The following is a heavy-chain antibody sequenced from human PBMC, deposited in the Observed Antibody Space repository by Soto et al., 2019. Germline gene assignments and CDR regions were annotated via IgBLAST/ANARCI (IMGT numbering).Heavy chain of an antibody. CDR3: ARFGVPGSYYYYYYMDV. J-gene: IGHJ6*03. V-gene: IGHV3-23*01. CDR1: GFTFSSYA. CDR2: ISGSGGST. D-gene: IGHD3-10*01. Sequence: GGSLRLSCAASGFTFSSYAMSWVRQAPGKGLEWVSAISGSGGSTYYADSVKGRFTISRDNSKNTLYLQMNSLRAEDTAVYYRARFGVPGSYYYYYYMDVWGKGTTVTVSS.